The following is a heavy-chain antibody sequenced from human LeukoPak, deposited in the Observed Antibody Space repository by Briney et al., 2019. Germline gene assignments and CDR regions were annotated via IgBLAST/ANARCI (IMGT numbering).Heavy chain of an antibody. Sequence: PGRSLRLSCAASGFTFSSYGMHWVSQAPGKGLEWVAVISYDGSNKYYADSVKGRFTISRDNSKNTLYLQMSSLRAEDTAVYYCAKDPGSRGGSWSSFPDYWGQGTLVTVSS. J-gene: IGHJ4*02. V-gene: IGHV3-30*18. CDR2: ISYDGSNK. CDR1: GFTFSSYG. D-gene: IGHD6-13*01. CDR3: AKDPGSRGGSWSSFPDY.